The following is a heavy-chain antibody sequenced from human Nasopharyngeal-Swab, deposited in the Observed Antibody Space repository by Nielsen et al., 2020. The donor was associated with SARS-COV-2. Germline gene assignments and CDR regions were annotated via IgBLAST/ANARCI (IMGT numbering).Heavy chain of an antibody. CDR3: ARADEKTIFGVVTPDY. J-gene: IGHJ4*02. D-gene: IGHD3-3*01. CDR2: ISSSSSYI. Sequence: GESLKISCAASGCTFSSYSLNWVRQAPGKGLEWVSSISSSSSYIYYADSVKGRFTISRDNAKNSLYLQMNSLRAEDTAVYYCARADEKTIFGVVTPDYWGQGTLVTVSS. V-gene: IGHV3-21*01. CDR1: GCTFSSYS.